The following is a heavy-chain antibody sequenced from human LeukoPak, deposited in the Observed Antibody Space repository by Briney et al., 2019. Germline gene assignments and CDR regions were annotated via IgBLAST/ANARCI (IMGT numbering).Heavy chain of an antibody. CDR3: ARDLVVGATEIDY. J-gene: IGHJ4*02. V-gene: IGHV3-23*01. CDR2: ISNNGGYT. CDR1: GFTFSSSA. D-gene: IGHD1-26*01. Sequence: GGSLRLSCAASGFTFSSSAMSWVRQAPGKGLEWVSAISNNGGYTYYADSVQGRFTISRDNSKNTLYLQMNSLRAEDTAVYYCARDLVVGATEIDYWGQGTLVTVSS.